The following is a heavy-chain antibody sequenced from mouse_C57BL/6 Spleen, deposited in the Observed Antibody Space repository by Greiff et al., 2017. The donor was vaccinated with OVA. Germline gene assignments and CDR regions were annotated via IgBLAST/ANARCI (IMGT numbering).Heavy chain of an antibody. J-gene: IGHJ3*01. Sequence: QVQLQQSGAELAKPGASVKLSCKASGYTFTSYWMHWVKQRPGQGLEWIGYINPSSGYTKYNQKFKDKATLTEDKSSITAYMQLSSLTDEDSAVYYCARGVFAYWGQGTLVTVSA. CDR1: GYTFTSYW. V-gene: IGHV1-7*01. CDR3: ARGVFAY. CDR2: INPSSGYT.